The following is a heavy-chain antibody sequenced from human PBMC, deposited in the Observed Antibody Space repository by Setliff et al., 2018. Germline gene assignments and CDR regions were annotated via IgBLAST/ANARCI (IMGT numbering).Heavy chain of an antibody. CDR3: AKEGDTGPPNWYSYDY. CDR2: ISSDGSTT. D-gene: IGHD2-21*02. V-gene: IGHV3-30*18. J-gene: IGHJ4*02. Sequence: GESLKISCAASGFTFSRYGMHWVRQPPGEGLEWVAVISSDGSTTYYGDSVKGRFSISRDSSKNTVYLQMNSLGAEDTAVYYCAKEGDTGPPNWYSYDYWGQGTLVTVSS. CDR1: GFTFSRYG.